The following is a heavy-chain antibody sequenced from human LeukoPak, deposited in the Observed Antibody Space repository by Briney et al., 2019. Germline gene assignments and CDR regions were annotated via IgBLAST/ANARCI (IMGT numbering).Heavy chain of an antibody. CDR3: ARDRERAFDI. CDR1: AGPITSNY. V-gene: IGHV4-59*01. Sequence: PSETLSLTCTVSAGPITSNYWSWIRQLPGKGLEWIGYYFYTGSTNYNPSLRGRVTMSVDTSKNQFSLKLSSVTAADTAVYYCARDRERAFDIWGQGTMVTVSS. J-gene: IGHJ3*02. D-gene: IGHD3-10*01. CDR2: YFYTGST.